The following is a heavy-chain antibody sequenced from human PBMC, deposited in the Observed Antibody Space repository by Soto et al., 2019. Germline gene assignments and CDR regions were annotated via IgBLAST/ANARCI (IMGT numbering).Heavy chain of an antibody. D-gene: IGHD2-2*01. CDR1: VGSIYTYY. J-gene: IGHJ6*03. CDR2: ISDGGST. V-gene: IGHV4-59*13. CDR3: AAYCSSYICPEDHYFALEV. Sequence: SETLSLTCNVSVGSIYTYYWNLIRQSPGKGLEWIWYISDGGSTNYNPSLKSRVTISVDTSKKQVYLKLSSVSDPYTARYFCAAYCSSYICPEDHYFALEVWVKGSTVT.